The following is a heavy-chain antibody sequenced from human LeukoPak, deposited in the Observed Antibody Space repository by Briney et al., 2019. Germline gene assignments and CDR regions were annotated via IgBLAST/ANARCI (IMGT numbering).Heavy chain of an antibody. CDR1: GFTSNTFN. J-gene: IGHJ4*02. Sequence: GGSLSLSCAASGFTSNTFNMNWVRQAPGKGLEWVSSITSGGDYIYYADSVKGRFTTTRDNAKNSLSLQLNSLRVEDTAVYYCARGHYDVLAASYKWTPDYWGQGTLVTVSS. CDR3: ARGHYDVLAASYKWTPDY. V-gene: IGHV3-21*01. CDR2: ITSGGDYI. D-gene: IGHD3-9*01.